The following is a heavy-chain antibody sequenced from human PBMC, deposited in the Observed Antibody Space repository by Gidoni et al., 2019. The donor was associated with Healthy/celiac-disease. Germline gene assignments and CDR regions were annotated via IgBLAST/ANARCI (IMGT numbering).Heavy chain of an antibody. CDR1: GGTFSSYA. V-gene: IGHV1-69*01. CDR2: IIPIFGTA. D-gene: IGHD3-22*01. CDR3: ASETYYYDSSGPLAFDI. Sequence: QVQLVQSGAEVKKPGSSVKVSCKASGGTFSSYAISWVRQAPGQGLEWMGGIIPIFGTANYAQKFQGRVTITADESTSTAYMELSSLRSEDTAVYYCASETYYYDSSGPLAFDIWGQGTMVTVSS. J-gene: IGHJ3*02.